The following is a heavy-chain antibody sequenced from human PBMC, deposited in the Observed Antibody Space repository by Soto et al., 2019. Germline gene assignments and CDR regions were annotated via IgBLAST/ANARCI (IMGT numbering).Heavy chain of an antibody. V-gene: IGHV3-30-3*01. D-gene: IGHD1-20*01. CDR1: GFTFSSYA. Sequence: PGGSLRLSCAASGFTFSSYAMHWVRQAPGKGLEWVAVISYDGSNKYYADSVKGRFTISRDNSKNTLYLQMNSLRAEDTAVYYCARDKMDDIWTDFFNWFDPWGQGTLVTVSS. J-gene: IGHJ5*02. CDR3: ARDKMDDIWTDFFNWFDP. CDR2: ISYDGSNK.